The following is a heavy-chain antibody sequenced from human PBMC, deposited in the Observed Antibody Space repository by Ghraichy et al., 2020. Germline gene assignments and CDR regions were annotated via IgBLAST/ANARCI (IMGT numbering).Heavy chain of an antibody. CDR3: AKYYYDSSGYSLHAFDI. CDR2: ISGSGGST. Sequence: GGSLRLSCAASGFTFSSYAMSWVRQAPGKGLEWVSAISGSGGSTYYADSVKGRFTISRDNSKNTLYLQMNSLRAEDTAVYYCAKYYYDSSGYSLHAFDIWGQGTMVTVSS. D-gene: IGHD3-22*01. CDR1: GFTFSSYA. V-gene: IGHV3-23*01. J-gene: IGHJ3*02.